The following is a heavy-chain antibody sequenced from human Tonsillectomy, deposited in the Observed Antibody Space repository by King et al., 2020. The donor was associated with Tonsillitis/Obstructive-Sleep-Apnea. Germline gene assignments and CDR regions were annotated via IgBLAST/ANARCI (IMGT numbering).Heavy chain of an antibody. D-gene: IGHD2-2*01. J-gene: IGHJ5*02. CDR1: GGSFSGYY. CDR3: ASSIREYQISYWFDP. Sequence: VQLQQWGAGLLKPSETLSLTCAVYGGSFSGYYWSWIRQPPGKGLEWIGEINHSGSTNYNPSLKSRVTISVDMSKNQFSLKLSSVTAADTAVYYCASSIREYQISYWFDPWGQGTLVTVSS. CDR2: INHSGST. V-gene: IGHV4-34*01.